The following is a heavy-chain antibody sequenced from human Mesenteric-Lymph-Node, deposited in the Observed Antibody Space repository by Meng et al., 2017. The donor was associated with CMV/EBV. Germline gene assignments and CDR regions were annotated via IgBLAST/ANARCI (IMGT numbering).Heavy chain of an antibody. J-gene: IGHJ4*02. CDR2: IRSKAYGVTT. D-gene: IGHD2-2*02. Sequence: GESLKISCTASGFTFGDYAMSWVRQAPGKGLEWVGFIRSKAYGVTTEYDASVKGRFTMSREDSKSIAYLQMNSLKTEDTAVYYCTRGGYCSSTSCYRDFDYWGQGTLVTVSS. V-gene: IGHV3-49*04. CDR1: GFTFGDYA. CDR3: TRGGYCSSTSCYRDFDY.